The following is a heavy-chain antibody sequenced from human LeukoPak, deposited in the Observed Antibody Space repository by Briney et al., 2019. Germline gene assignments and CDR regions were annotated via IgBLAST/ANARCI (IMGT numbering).Heavy chain of an antibody. Sequence: GGSLRLSCAASGFTFDDYAMHLVRQAPGKGLEWVSGISWNSGSIGYADSVKGRFTISRDNAKNSLYLQMNSLRAEDTALYYCAKDRSGYYYYGMDVWGQGTTVTVSS. CDR3: AKDRSGYYYYGMDV. CDR1: GFTFDDYA. J-gene: IGHJ6*02. V-gene: IGHV3-9*01. CDR2: ISWNSGSI.